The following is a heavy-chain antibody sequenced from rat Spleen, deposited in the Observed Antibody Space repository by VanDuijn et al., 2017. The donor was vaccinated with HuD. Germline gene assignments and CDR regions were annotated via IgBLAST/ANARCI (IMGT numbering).Heavy chain of an antibody. CDR2: ISYDGSST. CDR3: ARLYSDGYEYFDY. D-gene: IGHD1-12*03. J-gene: IGHJ2*01. V-gene: IGHV5-7*01. Sequence: EVQLVESGGGLVQPGRSLKLSCAASGFIFSDYNMAWVRQAPKKGLEWVATISYDGSSTYYRDSVKGRFTISRDNAKSTLYLQIDSLRSEDTATYYCARLYSDGYEYFDYWGQGVMVTVSS. CDR1: GFIFSDYN.